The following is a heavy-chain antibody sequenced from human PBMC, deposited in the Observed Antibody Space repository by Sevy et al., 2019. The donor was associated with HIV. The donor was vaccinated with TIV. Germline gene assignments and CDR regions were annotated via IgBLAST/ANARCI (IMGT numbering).Heavy chain of an antibody. CDR1: GFAFSSHA. Sequence: GSLRLSCAASGFAFSSHAMHWVRQAPGKGLEWVAVISYEGTETFYAASVEGRFTISRDNSKNMLSLQINSLRPEDTAVYFCARDGGYSIKWYPLYWCHGTLVTVSS. CDR2: ISYEGTET. CDR3: ARDGGYSIKWYPLY. J-gene: IGHJ4*01. V-gene: IGHV3-30-3*01. D-gene: IGHD6-13*01.